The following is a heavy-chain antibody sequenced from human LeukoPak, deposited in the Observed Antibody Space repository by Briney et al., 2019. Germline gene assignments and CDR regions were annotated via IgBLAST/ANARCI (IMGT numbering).Heavy chain of an antibody. CDR2: IYYSGST. CDR3: ARINRDGYNSNYFDY. D-gene: IGHD5-12*01. J-gene: IGHJ4*02. CDR1: GGFISSYY. Sequence: SETLSLTCTVSGGFISSYYWSWIRQPPGKGLEWIGYIYYSGSTNYNPSLKSRVTISVDTSKNQFSLKLSSVTAADTAVYYCARINRDGYNSNYFDYWGQGTLVTVSS. V-gene: IGHV4-59*01.